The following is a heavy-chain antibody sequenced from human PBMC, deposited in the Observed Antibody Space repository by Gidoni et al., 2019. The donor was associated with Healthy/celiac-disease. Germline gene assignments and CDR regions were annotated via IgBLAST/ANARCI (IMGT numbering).Heavy chain of an antibody. D-gene: IGHD5-12*01. CDR3: TRDLGGGYNPGFDY. CDR1: GFTFGDYA. Sequence: EVQLVESGGGLVQPGRSLSLSFTASGFTFGDYAMSWFRQAPGKGLEWVGFIRSKAYGGTTEYAASVKGRFTISRDDSKSIAYLQMNSLKTEDTAVYYCTRDLGGGYNPGFDYWGQGTLVTVSS. J-gene: IGHJ4*02. V-gene: IGHV3-49*03. CDR2: IRSKAYGGTT.